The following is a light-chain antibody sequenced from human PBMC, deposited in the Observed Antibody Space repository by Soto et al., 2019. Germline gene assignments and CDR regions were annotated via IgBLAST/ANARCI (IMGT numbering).Light chain of an antibody. CDR3: SSYTSSSTYV. V-gene: IGLV2-14*01. Sequence: SVLSQPASVSESPGQSITISCNGTSSDVGGYNYVSWYQQHPGKAPKLMIYEVSNRPSGVSNRFSGSKSGNTASLTISGLQAEDEADYYCSSYTSSSTYVFGTGTKVTVL. CDR2: EVS. J-gene: IGLJ1*01. CDR1: SSDVGGYNY.